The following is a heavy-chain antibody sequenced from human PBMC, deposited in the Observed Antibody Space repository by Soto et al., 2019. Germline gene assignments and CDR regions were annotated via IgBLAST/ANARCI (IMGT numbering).Heavy chain of an antibody. Sequence: EVQLVESGGGLVQPGGSPRLSCAASGFTFSNYWMYWVRQAPGKGLEWVSRINSDGSVSSYADSVKGRLTISRDNVKNTLYLQMDSLRAEDTAVYYCARGDCVGGTCYSLAGSFYYCMDVWGKGTTVTVFS. V-gene: IGHV3-74*02. CDR3: ARGDCVGGTCYSLAGSFYYCMDV. CDR1: GFTFSNYW. D-gene: IGHD2-15*01. J-gene: IGHJ6*03. CDR2: INSDGSVS.